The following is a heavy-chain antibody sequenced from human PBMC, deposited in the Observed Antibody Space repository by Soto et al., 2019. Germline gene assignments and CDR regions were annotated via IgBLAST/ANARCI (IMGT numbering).Heavy chain of an antibody. CDR1: GYSFTNNG. CDR3: ARVSYSGNWFVHSVAGPNWFDP. CDR2: ISAYNGNT. V-gene: IGHV1-18*01. Sequence: ASVKVSCKASGYSFTNNGISWVRQAPGQGLEWMGWISAYNGNTNYVKKFQGRVTMTTDTSTSTASMELRSLRSDDTAVYYCARVSYSGNWFVHSVAGPNWFDPWGQG. D-gene: IGHD6-13*01. J-gene: IGHJ5*02.